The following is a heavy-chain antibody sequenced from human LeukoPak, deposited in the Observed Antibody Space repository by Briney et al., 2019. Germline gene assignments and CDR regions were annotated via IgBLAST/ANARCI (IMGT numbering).Heavy chain of an antibody. CDR3: ARLSSDGYNSLTY. CDR2: IYHSGST. D-gene: IGHD5-24*01. CDR1: GYSISSGYY. J-gene: IGHJ4*02. Sequence: PSETLSLTCAVSGYSISSGYYWGWIRQPPGKGLEWIGSIYHSGSTCYNPSLKSRVTISLDTSKNQLSLKVSSVTAADTAVHYCARLSSDGYNSLTYWGQGTLVTVSS. V-gene: IGHV4-38-2*01.